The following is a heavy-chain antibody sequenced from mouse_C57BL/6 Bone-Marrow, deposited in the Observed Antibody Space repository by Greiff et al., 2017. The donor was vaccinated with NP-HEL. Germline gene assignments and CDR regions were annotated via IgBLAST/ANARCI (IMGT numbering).Heavy chain of an antibody. Sequence: DVKLVESEGGLVQPGSSMKLSCTASGFTFSDYYMAWVRQVPEKGLEWVANINYDGSSTYYLDSLKSRFIISRDNAKNILYLQMSSLKSEDTATYYCARDGGNDAMDYWGQGTSVTVSS. V-gene: IGHV5-16*01. D-gene: IGHD2-1*01. CDR3: ARDGGNDAMDY. J-gene: IGHJ4*01. CDR1: GFTFSDYY. CDR2: INYDGSST.